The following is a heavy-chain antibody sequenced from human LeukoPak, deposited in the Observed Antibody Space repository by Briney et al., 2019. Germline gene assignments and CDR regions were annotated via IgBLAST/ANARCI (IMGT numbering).Heavy chain of an antibody. CDR1: GGSFSGYY. V-gene: IGHV4-34*01. J-gene: IGHJ4*02. CDR3: ARAGSSSSPYYFDY. Sequence: PSETLSLTCAVSGGSFSGYYWSWIRHPPGKGLELIGEINHSGSTNYNPSLKSRVTISVDTSKNQFSLKLSSVTAADTAVYYCARAGSSSSPYYFDYWGQGTLVTVSS. D-gene: IGHD6-13*01. CDR2: INHSGST.